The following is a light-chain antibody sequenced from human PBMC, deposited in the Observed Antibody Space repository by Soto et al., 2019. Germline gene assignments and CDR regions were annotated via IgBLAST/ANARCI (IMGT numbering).Light chain of an antibody. J-gene: IGLJ1*01. CDR1: SSDVGGYNH. Sequence: QSALTQPASVSGSPGQSITISCTGTSSDVGGYNHVAWYQQYPGKAPKLIIFEVSDRPSGISNRFSGSKSANTASLSISGLQAEDEADYYCSSFTSSSSVVFGTGTKLTVL. CDR3: SSFTSSSSVV. CDR2: EVS. V-gene: IGLV2-14*01.